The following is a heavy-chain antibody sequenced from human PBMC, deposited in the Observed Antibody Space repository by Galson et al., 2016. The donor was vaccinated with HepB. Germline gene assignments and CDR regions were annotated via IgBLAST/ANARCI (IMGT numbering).Heavy chain of an antibody. D-gene: IGHD1-26*01. J-gene: IGHJ4*02. CDR3: AGGTYSDLDY. V-gene: IGHV3-13*01. CDR1: GFTFSTHD. CDR2: IGIAGDT. Sequence: SLRLSCAPSGFTFSTHDMHWVRQAPGKGLEWVSHIGIAGDTYYLGSVKGRFTISRENAKNSLYLQMNSLRVEDTAVYYCAGGTYSDLDYWGQGTLVTVSA.